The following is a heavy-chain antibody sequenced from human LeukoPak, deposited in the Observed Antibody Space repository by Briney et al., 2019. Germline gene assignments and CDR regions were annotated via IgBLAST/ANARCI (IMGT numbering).Heavy chain of an antibody. D-gene: IGHD5-18*01. CDR1: GFTVSSNY. CDR2: ISGSGGST. J-gene: IGHJ4*02. Sequence: GGSLRLSCAASGFTVSSNYMSWVRQAPGKGLEWVSAISGSGGSTYYADSVKGRFTISRDNSKNTLYLQMNSLRAEDTAVYYCAKDHTLSFDYWGQGTLVTVSS. CDR3: AKDHTLSFDY. V-gene: IGHV3-23*01.